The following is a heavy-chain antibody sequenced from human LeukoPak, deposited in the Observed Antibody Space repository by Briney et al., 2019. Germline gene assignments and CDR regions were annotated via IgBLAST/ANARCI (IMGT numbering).Heavy chain of an antibody. D-gene: IGHD4-23*01. Sequence: LSRAASALTLRRVNMKLVAVAPEKRLEWVSYISSSGTTIYYADSVKGRFTISRDNAKNSLYLQMNSLRAEDTAVYYCARGDHGGNSGWGQGTLVTVSS. CDR1: ALTLRRVN. CDR2: ISSSGTTI. CDR3: ARGDHGGNSG. J-gene: IGHJ4*02. V-gene: IGHV3-48*04.